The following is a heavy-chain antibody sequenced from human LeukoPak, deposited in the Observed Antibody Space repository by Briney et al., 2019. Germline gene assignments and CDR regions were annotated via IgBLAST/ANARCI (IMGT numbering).Heavy chain of an antibody. J-gene: IGHJ4*02. CDR1: GLTFTSHE. Sequence: GGSLRLSCAASGLTFTSHEMNWVRQAPGRGLEWISYISSSGSTIYYADSVKVRFTISRDNAKNSLYLQMNSLRAEDTAVYYCALLGGTATVVDCWGQGTLVTVSS. V-gene: IGHV3-48*03. CDR2: ISSSGSTI. D-gene: IGHD4-11*01. CDR3: ALLGGTATVVDC.